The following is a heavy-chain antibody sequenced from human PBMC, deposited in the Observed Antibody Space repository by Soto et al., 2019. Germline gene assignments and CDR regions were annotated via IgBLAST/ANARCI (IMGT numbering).Heavy chain of an antibody. CDR3: ARFEQLVLH. CDR1: GGTFSNFA. CDR2: FIPIFGTL. D-gene: IGHD6-13*01. Sequence: QVQLVQSGAEVKKPGSSVKVSCKASGGTFSNFAISWVRQAPGQGLEWMGGFIPIFGTLNYAQRFQGRLKISAHESTSTAYMELSRLRSEKTAVYYCARFEQLVLHRGQGTLVTVSS. V-gene: IGHV1-69*01. J-gene: IGHJ1*01.